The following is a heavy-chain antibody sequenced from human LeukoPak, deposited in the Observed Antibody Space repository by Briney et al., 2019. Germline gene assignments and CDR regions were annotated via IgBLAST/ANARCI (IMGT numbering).Heavy chain of an antibody. V-gene: IGHV3-23*01. Sequence: PGGSLRLSCAVSGFSLGSHAMSWVRQAPGKGLEWVSASSSSDPGTYYADSVRGRFTISRDNSKNTLYLQMNRLRVDDAAVYYCARAPVTSCRGAFCYPFDYWGQGILVTVSS. D-gene: IGHD2-21*01. CDR2: SSSSDPGT. J-gene: IGHJ4*02. CDR1: GFSLGSHA. CDR3: ARAPVTSCRGAFCYPFDY.